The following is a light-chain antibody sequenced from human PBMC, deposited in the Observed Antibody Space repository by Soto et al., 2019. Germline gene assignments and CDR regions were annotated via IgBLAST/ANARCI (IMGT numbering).Light chain of an antibody. CDR2: GAS. Sequence: EIVMTQSPATLSVSPGERATLSCRASQSVTRNLAWYQQKPGQAPRLLIYGASTRATGIPARFSGSGSGTEFTLTISSLKSEDFAVYYCQQYNTWPPITFGQGTRLEIK. CDR1: QSVTRN. CDR3: QQYNTWPPIT. J-gene: IGKJ5*01. V-gene: IGKV3-15*01.